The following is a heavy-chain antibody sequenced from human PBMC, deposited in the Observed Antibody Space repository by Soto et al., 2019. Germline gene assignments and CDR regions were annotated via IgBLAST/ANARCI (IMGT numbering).Heavy chain of an antibody. CDR2: IYWDDDK. D-gene: IGHD3-22*01. CDR1: GFSLSTSGVG. J-gene: IGHJ5*02. Sequence: QITLKESGPTLVKPTQTLTLTCTFSGFSLSTSGVGVGWIRQPPGKALEWLALIYWDDDKRYSPSLKSRLTITKATTKTQVVLTMTNMDPVDTAKYYWPHRLDNYDSSGGGCDPWGQGTLVTASS. CDR3: PHRLDNYDSSGGGCDP. V-gene: IGHV2-5*02.